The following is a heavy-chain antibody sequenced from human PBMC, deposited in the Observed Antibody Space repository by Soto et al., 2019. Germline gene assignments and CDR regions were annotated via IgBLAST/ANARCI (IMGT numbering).Heavy chain of an antibody. V-gene: IGHV4-34*01. J-gene: IGHJ6*02. CDR3: ARFLGGSSSWYYYYGMDV. D-gene: IGHD6-13*01. CDR1: GGSFSGYY. Sequence: SETLSLTCAVYGGSFSGYYWIWIRQPPGKGLEWIGEINHSGSTNYNPSLKSRVTISVDTSKNQFSLKLSSVTAADTAVYYCARFLGGSSSWYYYYGMDVWGQGTTVTVSS. CDR2: INHSGST.